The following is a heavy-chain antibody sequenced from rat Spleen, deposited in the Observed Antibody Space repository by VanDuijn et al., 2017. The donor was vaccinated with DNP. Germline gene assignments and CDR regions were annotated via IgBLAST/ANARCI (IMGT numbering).Heavy chain of an antibody. D-gene: IGHD1-9*01. CDR2: ISTSGSRT. Sequence: EVQLVESGGGLVQPGRSLKLSCAASGFSFSNYYMAWVRQAPKKGLEWVAAISTSGSRTYYPDSVKGRFTISRDNAKSSLYLQMNSLKSEDTATYYCARRATGITPFDYWGQGVMVTVSS. V-gene: IGHV5-25*01. CDR1: GFSFSNYY. CDR3: ARRATGITPFDY. J-gene: IGHJ2*01.